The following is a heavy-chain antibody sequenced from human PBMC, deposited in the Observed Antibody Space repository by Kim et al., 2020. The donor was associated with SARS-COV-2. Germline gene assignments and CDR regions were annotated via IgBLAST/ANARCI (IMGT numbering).Heavy chain of an antibody. Sequence: SQTLSLTCVISGDSVSSDSAAWNWIRQSPSRGLEWLGRTYYRSQWYYDYAPSVKSRITVNPDTSKNHFSLLLNSLTPEETAVYYCARDRMGMGSWGQGTLVTVSS. CDR3: ARDRMGMGS. CDR2: TYYRSQWYY. D-gene: IGHD1-26*01. V-gene: IGHV6-1*01. CDR1: GDSVSSDSAA. J-gene: IGHJ5*02.